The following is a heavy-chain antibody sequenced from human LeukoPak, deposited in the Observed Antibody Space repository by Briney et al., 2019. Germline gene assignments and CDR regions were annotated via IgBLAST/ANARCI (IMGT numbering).Heavy chain of an antibody. CDR2: IYCSGST. D-gene: IGHD6-19*01. V-gene: IGHV4-39*01. CDR3: ARRSVAGYFDY. Sequence: SETLSLTCTVSGGSVSSSSYYWGWIRQPPGKGLEWIGSIYCSGSTYYNPSLKSRVTISVDTSKNQFSLKLSSVTAADTAVYYCARRSVAGYFDYWGQGTLVTVSS. CDR1: GGSVSSSSYY. J-gene: IGHJ4*02.